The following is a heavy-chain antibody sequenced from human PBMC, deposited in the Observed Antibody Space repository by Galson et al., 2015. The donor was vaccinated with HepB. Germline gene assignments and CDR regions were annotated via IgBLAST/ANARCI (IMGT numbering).Heavy chain of an antibody. D-gene: IGHD6-13*01. CDR1: GFIFSTYA. J-gene: IGHJ3*02. CDR2: ISGSGGST. Sequence: SLRLSCAASGFIFSTYAMSWVRQAPGKGLEWVSAISGSGGSTFYADSVKRRLTISRDNSKNTLYLQMNSLRAEDTAVYYCAKHMYSSSWDAFDIWGQGTMVTVSS. V-gene: IGHV3-23*01. CDR3: AKHMYSSSWDAFDI.